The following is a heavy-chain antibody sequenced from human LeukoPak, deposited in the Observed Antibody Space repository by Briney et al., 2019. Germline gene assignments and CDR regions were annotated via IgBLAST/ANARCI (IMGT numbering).Heavy chain of an antibody. CDR2: ISISGDGT. D-gene: IGHD3-22*01. CDR3: AREVGILDAFDI. Sequence: GGSLRLSCAGSGFTFNNYAMSWVRQTPRKGLEWVSTISISGDGTYYADPVKGRFTIFRDNSKNTLYLQMNSLRAEDTAVYYCAREVGILDAFDIWGQGTMVTVSS. V-gene: IGHV3-23*01. CDR1: GFTFNNYA. J-gene: IGHJ3*02.